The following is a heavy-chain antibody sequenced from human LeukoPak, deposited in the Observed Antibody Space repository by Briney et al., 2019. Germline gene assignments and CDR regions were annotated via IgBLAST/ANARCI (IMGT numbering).Heavy chain of an antibody. CDR2: IHQSGST. J-gene: IGHJ3*02. D-gene: IGHD2-2*01. CDR3: ARSYCSTSCYRSAFDI. V-gene: IGHV4-38-2*02. Sequence: MASETLSLTCTVSAYSIRNGYFWGWVRQSPGKGLEWIGNIHQSGSTSYNPSLQSRVTISVDTSKNQFSLKLSSVTAADTAVYYCARSYCSTSCYRSAFDIWGQGTMVTVSS. CDR1: AYSIRNGYF.